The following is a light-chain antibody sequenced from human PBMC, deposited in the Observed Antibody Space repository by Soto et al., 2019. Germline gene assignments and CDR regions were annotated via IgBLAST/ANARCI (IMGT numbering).Light chain of an antibody. CDR3: QSYDTSLSGVI. J-gene: IGLJ2*01. V-gene: IGLV1-40*01. Sequence: QSVLTQPPSVSGAPGQRVTISCTGSSSNIGAGYDVHWYQQRPGTAPKLLIYADNNRPSGVPDRFSASKSGTSASLAITGLQGEDEANYYCQSYDTSLSGVIFGAGTKVTVL. CDR2: ADN. CDR1: SSNIGAGYD.